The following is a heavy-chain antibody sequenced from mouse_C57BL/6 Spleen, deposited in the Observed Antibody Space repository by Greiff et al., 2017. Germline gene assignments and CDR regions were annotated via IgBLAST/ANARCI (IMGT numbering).Heavy chain of an antibody. J-gene: IGHJ4*01. CDR2: IYPGDGDT. CDR3: ARGDSPLYAMDY. D-gene: IGHD3-2*01. CDR1: GYAFSSSW. Sequence: VQLQESGPELVKPGASVKTSCKASGYAFSSSWMNWVKQRPGKGLEWIGRIYPGDGDTNYNGKFKGKATLTADKSSSTAYMQLSSLTSEDSAVYFCARGDSPLYAMDYWGQGTSVTVSS. V-gene: IGHV1-82*01.